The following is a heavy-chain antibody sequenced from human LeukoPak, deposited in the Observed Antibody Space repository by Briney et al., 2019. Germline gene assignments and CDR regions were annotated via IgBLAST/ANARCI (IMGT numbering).Heavy chain of an antibody. CDR3: AREVMVLEPTDYYGMDV. CDR2: INTNTGNP. Sequence: ASVKVSCKASGYTFTSYAMNWVRQAPGQGLEWMGWINTNTGNPTYAQGFTGRFVFSLDTSVSTAYLQISSLKAEDTAVYYCAREVMVLEPTDYYGMDVWGQGTTVTVSS. V-gene: IGHV7-4-1*02. CDR1: GYTFTSYA. J-gene: IGHJ6*02. D-gene: IGHD3-10*01.